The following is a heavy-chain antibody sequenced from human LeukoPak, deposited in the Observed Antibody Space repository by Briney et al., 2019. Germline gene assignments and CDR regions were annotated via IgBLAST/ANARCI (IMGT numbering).Heavy chain of an antibody. CDR3: ARAGISGYFYPNEYFNH. Sequence: GGSLRLSCVGSGFNFDDYYMSWIRQAPGKGLEWVSYISSSSGSMYCLDSVKGRFTISRDNAKNSLYLQMNSLQVEDSAVYFCARAGISGYFYPNEYFNHWGPGTRVVVSS. V-gene: IGHV3-11*04. J-gene: IGHJ1*01. CDR2: ISSSSGSM. CDR1: GFNFDDYY. D-gene: IGHD3-22*01.